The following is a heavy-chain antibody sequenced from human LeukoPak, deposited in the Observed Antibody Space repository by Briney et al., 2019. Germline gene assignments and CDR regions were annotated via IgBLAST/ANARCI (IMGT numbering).Heavy chain of an antibody. J-gene: IGHJ4*02. CDR1: GFTVSSNY. V-gene: IGHV3-53*01. CDR2: IYSGGST. D-gene: IGHD4-23*01. CDR3: AKDRAMVVTGQLWY. Sequence: GGSLRLSCAASGFTVSSNYMSWVRQAPGKGLEWVSVIYSGGSTYYADSVKGRFTISRDNSKNTLYLQMNSLRAEDTAVYYCAKDRAMVVTGQLWYWGQGTLVTVSS.